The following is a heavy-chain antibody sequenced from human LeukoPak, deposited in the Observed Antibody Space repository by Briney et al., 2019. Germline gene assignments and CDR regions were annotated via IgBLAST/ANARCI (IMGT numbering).Heavy chain of an antibody. CDR2: IHYSGST. D-gene: IGHD3-3*01. V-gene: IGHV4-61*01. CDR3: ARHLFGVVTHWFDP. Sequence: SETLSLTCTVSGGSISSGSYYWSWIRQPPGRGLEWIGSIHYSGSTSYNPSLRSRVTISVDKSKNQFFLKLSSVTATDTAVYYCARHLFGVVTHWFDPWGQGTLVTVSS. J-gene: IGHJ5*02. CDR1: GGSISSGSYY.